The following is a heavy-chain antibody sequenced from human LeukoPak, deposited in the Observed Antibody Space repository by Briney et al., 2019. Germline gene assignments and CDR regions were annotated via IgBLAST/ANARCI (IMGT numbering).Heavy chain of an antibody. CDR2: IRSKAYGGTT. V-gene: IGHV3-49*03. CDR1: GFTFGDYA. Sequence: AGRSLRLSCTASGFTFGDYAMSWFRQAPGKGLEWVGFIRSKAYGGTTEYAASVKGRFTISRDDSKSIAYLQMNSLKTEDTAVYYCTREFQGNGFDYWGQGTLVTVSS. J-gene: IGHJ4*02. CDR3: TREFQGNGFDY. D-gene: IGHD2-8*01.